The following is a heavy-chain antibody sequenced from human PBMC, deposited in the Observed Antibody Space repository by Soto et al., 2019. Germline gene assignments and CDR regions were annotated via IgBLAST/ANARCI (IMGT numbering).Heavy chain of an antibody. CDR1: FPSHS. CDR2: INAGNGNT. V-gene: IGHV1-3*01. J-gene: IGHJ1*01. CDR3: ARGRGALRFLDWLYF. D-gene: IGHD3-3*01. Sequence: FPSHSSPWKHKAPGQRLEWIGWINAGNGNTKYSQKFQGRVTITRDTSASTASMELSSLRSVDTGVYYCARGRGALRFLDWLYF.